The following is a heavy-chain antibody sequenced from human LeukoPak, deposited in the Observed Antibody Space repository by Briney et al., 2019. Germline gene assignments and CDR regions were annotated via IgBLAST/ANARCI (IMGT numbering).Heavy chain of an antibody. Sequence: GGSLRLSCAACGFTFSSYGMHLVRQAPGEGLDWVALISFDGSNKYYADSVKGRFTISRDNSKNMLYLQMNSLRAEDTAVYYCAQDFYDSSGYYYSGYWGQGTLVTVSS. J-gene: IGHJ4*02. V-gene: IGHV3-30*18. CDR3: AQDFYDSSGYYYSGY. D-gene: IGHD3-22*01. CDR2: ISFDGSNK. CDR1: GFTFSSYG.